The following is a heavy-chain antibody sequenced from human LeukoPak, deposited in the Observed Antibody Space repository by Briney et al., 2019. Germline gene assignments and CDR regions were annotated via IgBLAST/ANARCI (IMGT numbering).Heavy chain of an antibody. J-gene: IGHJ6*04. CDR2: IHSTGAT. CDR3: ATPNIRGTIDPFDV. CDR1: GYSISSDYY. V-gene: IGHV4-38-2*02. Sequence: SETLSLTCTVSGYSISSDYYCGWIRQPPGKGLEWIATIHSTGATYYSPSLRSRATISLDTSANQFPLELRSVSAADTAVYFCATPNIRGTIDPFDVWGNGTTVIVSS. D-gene: IGHD2/OR15-2a*01.